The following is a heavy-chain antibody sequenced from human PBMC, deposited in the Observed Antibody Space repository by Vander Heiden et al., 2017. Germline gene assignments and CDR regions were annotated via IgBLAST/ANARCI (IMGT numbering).Heavy chain of an antibody. J-gene: IGHJ4*02. CDR1: RDTFTSHG. CDR3: ARDGIIVAPGAPLDY. V-gene: IGHV1-18*01. D-gene: IGHD2-2*01. CDR2: ISVYNGKT. Sequence: SQASRDTFTSHGFSWVRQAPGQGLEWMGWISVYNGKTKYAEKLQGRLTMTTDTSTSTVYMELRSLRYDDTAMYYCARDGIIVAPGAPLDYWGQGTLVTVSS.